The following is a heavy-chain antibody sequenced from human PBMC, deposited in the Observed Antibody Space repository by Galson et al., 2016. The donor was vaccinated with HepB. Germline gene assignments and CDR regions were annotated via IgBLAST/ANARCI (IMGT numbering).Heavy chain of an antibody. J-gene: IGHJ3*02. Sequence: SLRLSCAASGFTFSDYYMSWVRQAPGKGLEWVSDISGSSAYTNYADSVKGRVTISRDNAKKSLYLQLNSLRAEETAVYYCAREGGGNSYAGNAFDIWGQGTMLTVSS. CDR2: ISGSSAYT. CDR3: AREGGGNSYAGNAFDI. D-gene: IGHD4-23*01. V-gene: IGHV3-11*05. CDR1: GFTFSDYY.